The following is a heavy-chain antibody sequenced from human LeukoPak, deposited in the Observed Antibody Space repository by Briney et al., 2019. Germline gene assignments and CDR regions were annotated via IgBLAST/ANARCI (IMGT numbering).Heavy chain of an antibody. CDR2: IYTSGST. CDR3: ARDRGGSYYRGYYFDY. Sequence: SETLSLTCTVSGGSISSYYWSWIRQPAGKGLEWIGRIYTSGSTNYNPSLKSRVTISVDTSKNQFSLKLSSVTAADTAVYYCARDRGGSYYRGYYFDYWGQGTLVTVSS. CDR1: GGSISSYY. D-gene: IGHD1-26*01. V-gene: IGHV4-4*07. J-gene: IGHJ4*02.